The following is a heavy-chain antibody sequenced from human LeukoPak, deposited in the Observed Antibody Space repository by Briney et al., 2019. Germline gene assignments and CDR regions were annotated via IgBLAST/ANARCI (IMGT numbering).Heavy chain of an antibody. J-gene: IGHJ3*02. D-gene: IGHD3-22*01. CDR3: ARDFGYDREFFDI. CDR2: IKQDESEK. CDR1: GFTFSSYW. Sequence: GGSLRLSCAASGFTFSSYWMSWVRQAPGKGLEWVANIKQDESEKYYVDSVKGRFTISRDNAKNSLYLQMNSLRAEDTAVYYCARDFGYDREFFDIWGQGIMATVSS. V-gene: IGHV3-7*01.